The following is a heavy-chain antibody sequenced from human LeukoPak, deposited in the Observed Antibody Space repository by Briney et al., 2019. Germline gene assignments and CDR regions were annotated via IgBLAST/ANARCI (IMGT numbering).Heavy chain of an antibody. J-gene: IGHJ4*02. Sequence: GGSLRLSCAASGFTFSSYGMHWVRQAPGKGLQWVALISHDGSNKYYADSVRGRFTISRDNSKNTLYLQMNSLRAEDTAVYYCAKDQWNFDYWGQGTLVTVSS. CDR1: GFTFSSYG. D-gene: IGHD2-8*01. CDR3: AKDQWNFDY. V-gene: IGHV3-30*18. CDR2: ISHDGSNK.